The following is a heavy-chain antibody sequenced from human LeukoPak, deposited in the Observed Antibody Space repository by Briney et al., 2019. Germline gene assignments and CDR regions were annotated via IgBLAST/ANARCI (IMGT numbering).Heavy chain of an antibody. CDR1: GGSFSSYA. CDR3: ARDRAGTGTPYYYGMDV. J-gene: IGHJ6*02. CDR2: VIPILGIA. D-gene: IGHD1-1*01. V-gene: IGHV1-69*04. Sequence: AVTVSCKACGGSFSSYAMSWVRQDPGQGLEWMGMVIPILGIANYAQKFQGRVTITADKSTSKAYMELRSLRSEDTAVYYCARDRAGTGTPYYYGMDVWGQGTTVTVSS.